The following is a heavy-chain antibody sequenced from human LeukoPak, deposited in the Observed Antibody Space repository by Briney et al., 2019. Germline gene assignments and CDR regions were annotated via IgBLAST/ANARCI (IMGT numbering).Heavy chain of an antibody. Sequence: GASVKVTCKASGGTFSSYAISWVRQAPGQGLEWMGGIIPIFGTANYAQKFQGRVTITADESTSTAYMELSSLRSEDTAVYYCARDKTCCSSGMDVWGKGTTVTVSS. D-gene: IGHD2-2*01. J-gene: IGHJ6*03. V-gene: IGHV1-69*13. CDR1: GGTFSSYA. CDR3: ARDKTCCSSGMDV. CDR2: IIPIFGTA.